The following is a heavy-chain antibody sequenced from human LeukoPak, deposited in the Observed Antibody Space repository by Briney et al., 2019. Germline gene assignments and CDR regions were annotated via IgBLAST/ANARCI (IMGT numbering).Heavy chain of an antibody. CDR2: IIPILGIA. J-gene: IGHJ4*02. CDR1: GGTFISYA. CDR3: ARSYSGSYIYYFDY. V-gene: IGHV1-69*04. Sequence: SVKVSCKASGGTFISYAISWVRQAPGQGLEWMGRIIPILGIANYAQKFQGRVTITADKSTSTAYMELSSLRSEDTAVYYCARSYSGSYIYYFDYWGQGTLVTVSS. D-gene: IGHD1-26*01.